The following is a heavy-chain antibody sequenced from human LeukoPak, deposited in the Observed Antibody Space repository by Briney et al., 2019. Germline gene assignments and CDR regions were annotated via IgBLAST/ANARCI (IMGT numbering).Heavy chain of an antibody. D-gene: IGHD3-3*01. CDR1: GFTFSSYS. V-gene: IGHV3-21*01. CDR3: ARGHTIFGVVIDGSYYMDV. J-gene: IGHJ6*03. CDR2: ISSSSSYI. Sequence: GGSLRLSCAASGFTFSSYSMSWVRQAPGKGLEWVSSISSSSSYIYYADSVKGRFTISRDNAKNSLYLQMNSLRAEDTAVYYCARGHTIFGVVIDGSYYMDVWGKGTTVTVSS.